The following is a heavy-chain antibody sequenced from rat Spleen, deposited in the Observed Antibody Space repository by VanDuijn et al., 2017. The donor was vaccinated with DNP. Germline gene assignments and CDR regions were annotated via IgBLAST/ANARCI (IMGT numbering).Heavy chain of an antibody. D-gene: IGHD1-2*01. CDR3: ARSPETSYIYFPWAY. V-gene: IGHV2-41*01. CDR1: GFSLTNYH. Sequence: QVQLKESGPGLVQPSQTLSLTCTVSGFSLTNYHVHWVRQPPGKGLEWMGVIWNSGGSRYNSALKSRLSISKDTSKSQVFLKMNSLQTEDTATYYCARSPETSYIYFPWAYWGQGTLVIVSS. J-gene: IGHJ3*01. CDR2: IWNSGGS.